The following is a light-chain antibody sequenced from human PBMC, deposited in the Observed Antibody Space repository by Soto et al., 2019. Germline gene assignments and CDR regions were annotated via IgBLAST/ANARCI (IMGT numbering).Light chain of an antibody. J-gene: IGLJ2*01. CDR2: DVI. CDR3: SSYTSSSTVV. V-gene: IGLV2-14*03. CDR1: SSDVGGYNS. Sequence: QSALTQPASVSGSPGQSITISCTGTSSDVGGYNSVSWYQQHPGKAPKLMIYDVINRPSGVSNRFSGSKSVNTASLTISGLQAEDEADYYCSSYTSSSTVVFGGGTQVTVL.